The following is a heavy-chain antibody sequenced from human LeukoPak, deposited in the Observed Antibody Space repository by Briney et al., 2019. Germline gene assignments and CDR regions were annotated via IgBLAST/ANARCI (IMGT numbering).Heavy chain of an antibody. Sequence: PSRTLSLTCTVSGGSISSGSYYWSWIRQPAGKGLEWIGRIYTSGSTNYNPSLKSRVTISVDTSKNQFSLKLSSVTAADTAVYYCARGLHCSSTSCYDGYYYYYMDVWGKGTTVTISS. V-gene: IGHV4-61*02. CDR1: GGSISSGSYY. D-gene: IGHD2-2*01. J-gene: IGHJ6*03. CDR3: ARGLHCSSTSCYDGYYYYYMDV. CDR2: IYTSGST.